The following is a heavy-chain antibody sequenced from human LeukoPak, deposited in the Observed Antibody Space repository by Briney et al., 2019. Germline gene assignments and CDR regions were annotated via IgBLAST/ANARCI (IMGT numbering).Heavy chain of an antibody. CDR2: IIPIFGTA. J-gene: IGHJ6*03. Sequence: SVKVSCKASGGTFSSYAISWVRQAPGQGLEWMGGIIPIFGTANYAQKFQGRVTITADESTNTAYMELSSLRSEDTAVYYCARDGFGEPSYYYYMDVWGKGTTVTVSS. V-gene: IGHV1-69*13. CDR3: ARDGFGEPSYYYYMDV. CDR1: GGTFSSYA. D-gene: IGHD3-10*01.